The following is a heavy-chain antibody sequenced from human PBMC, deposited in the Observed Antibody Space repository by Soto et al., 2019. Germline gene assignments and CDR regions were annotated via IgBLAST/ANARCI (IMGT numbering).Heavy chain of an antibody. D-gene: IGHD4-17*01. CDR1: GYSFTNHW. Sequence: GESLKISCNASGYSFTNHWIYWVRQLPGQGLQWMGVIYPHDSDTKYSPSFQGHVTLSVDKSSSTAYLQWSGLKASDTAIYYCARRIYGANDYWGQGTLVTVSS. CDR3: ARRIYGANDY. V-gene: IGHV5-51*01. J-gene: IGHJ4*02. CDR2: IYPHDSDT.